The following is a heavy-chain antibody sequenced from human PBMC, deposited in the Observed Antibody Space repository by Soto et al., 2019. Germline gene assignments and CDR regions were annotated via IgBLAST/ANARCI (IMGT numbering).Heavy chain of an antibody. CDR3: ARDRSVGDGPTPHFFPS. Sequence: PGGSLRLSCAASGFTFSGYGMHWGRQAQDKELEWVAVIWYDGSNKYYADSVKGRFTISRNNSKNPLYLQMNSLRAEDTVLYSCARDRSVGDGPTPHFFPSWGQAPRVTVS. V-gene: IGHV3-33*01. CDR2: IWYDGSNK. J-gene: IGHJ5*02. D-gene: IGHD2-21*02. CDR1: GFTFSGYG.